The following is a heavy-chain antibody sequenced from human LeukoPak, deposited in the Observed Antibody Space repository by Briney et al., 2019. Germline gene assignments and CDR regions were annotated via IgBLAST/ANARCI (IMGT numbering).Heavy chain of an antibody. D-gene: IGHD6-25*01. CDR2: MNPNSGNT. CDR3: ARGRLNDAFDI. CDR1: GYTFTSYD. Sequence: ASVKVSCKASGYTFTSYDINWVRQATGQGLEWMGWMNPNSGNTGYAQKFQGRVAITRNTSISTAYMELSSLRSEDTAVYYCARGRLNDAFDIWGQGTMVTVSS. J-gene: IGHJ3*02. V-gene: IGHV1-8*03.